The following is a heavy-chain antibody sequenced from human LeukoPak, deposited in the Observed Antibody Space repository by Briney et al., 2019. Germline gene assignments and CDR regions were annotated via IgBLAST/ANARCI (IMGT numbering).Heavy chain of an antibody. CDR3: ARIFDRDV. Sequence: SETMSLTCSIYGGSIFTYYWSWVRQPAGKGLEWIGRIHTGGSTNYSPSLKSRVTMSLDTSKNQFSLKLASVTAADTAVYYCARIFDRDVWGQGTLVTVSS. CDR1: GGSIFTYY. J-gene: IGHJ3*01. V-gene: IGHV4-4*07. CDR2: IHTGGST. D-gene: IGHD3-22*01.